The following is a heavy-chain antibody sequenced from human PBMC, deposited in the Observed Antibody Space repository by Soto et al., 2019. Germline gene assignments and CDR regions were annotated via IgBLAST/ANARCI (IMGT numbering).Heavy chain of an antibody. CDR1: GYSFTTYW. D-gene: IGHD6-6*01. CDR3: ARAGPYTTSSSADY. J-gene: IGHJ4*01. V-gene: IGHV5-10-1*01. Sequence: GESLKISCKASGYSFTTYWITWVRHMPGRGLDWMGRIDPTDSYTNYSPSFQGRVTISADKSITTAYLQWSSLTASDTAVYYCARAGPYTTSSSADYWGQGTLVTV. CDR2: IDPTDSYT.